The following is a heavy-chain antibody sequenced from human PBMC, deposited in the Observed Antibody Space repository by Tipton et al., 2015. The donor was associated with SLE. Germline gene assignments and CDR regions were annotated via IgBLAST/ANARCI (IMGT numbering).Heavy chain of an antibody. CDR3: ARLRISGVLTGSYEYGMDV. J-gene: IGHJ6*04. V-gene: IGHV4-39*07. CDR2: IYYSGGT. CDR1: GGSIISSSYY. Sequence: TLSLTCTVSGGSIISSSYYWGWIRQPPGKGLEWIGSIYYSGGTYYNPSLKNRVTISIDTSKIQFSLKLSSVTAADTAVYYCARLRISGVLTGSYEYGMDVWGEGTAVTVSS. D-gene: IGHD3-3*01.